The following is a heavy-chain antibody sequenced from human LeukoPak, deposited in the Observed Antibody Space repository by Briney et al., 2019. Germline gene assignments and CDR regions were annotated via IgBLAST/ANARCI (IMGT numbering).Heavy chain of an antibody. D-gene: IGHD3-9*01. J-gene: IGHJ5*02. Sequence: ASVKVSCKASGYTFTSYYMHWVRQAPGQGLEWMGLINPSGGSTSYAQKFQGRVTMTRDTSTSTVYMELSSLRSEDTAVYYCAREVVLRYFDWLPHNWFDPWGQGTLVTVSS. CDR1: GYTFTSYY. CDR2: INPSGGST. CDR3: AREVVLRYFDWLPHNWFDP. V-gene: IGHV1-46*01.